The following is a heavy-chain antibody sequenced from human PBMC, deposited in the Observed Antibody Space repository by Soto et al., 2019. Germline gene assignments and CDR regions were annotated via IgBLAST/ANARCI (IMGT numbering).Heavy chain of an antibody. CDR1: GFTFSTYA. CDR3: ARGYCSGGSCPPDY. CDR2: ISYDGSNK. V-gene: IGHV3-30-3*01. J-gene: IGHJ4*02. D-gene: IGHD2-15*01. Sequence: QVQLVESGEGVVQPGTSLRLSCAASGFTFSTYAMHWVRQAPGKGLEWVAVISYDGSNKDYADSVKGRFTISRDNSKNTLYLKMNSLRAEDTAVYYCARGYCSGGSCPPDYWGQGTLVAVSS.